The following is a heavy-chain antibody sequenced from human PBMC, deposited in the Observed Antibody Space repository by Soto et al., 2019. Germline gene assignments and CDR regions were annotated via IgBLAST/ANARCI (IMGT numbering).Heavy chain of an antibody. CDR2: ISYDGSNK. V-gene: IGHV3-30-3*01. Sequence: HPGGSLRLSCAASGFTFSSYAMHWVRQAPGKGLEWVAVISYDGSNKYYADSVKGRFTISRDNSKNTLYLQMNSLRAEDTAVYYCARARRRAAAGPSRLDYWGQGTLVTVSS. D-gene: IGHD6-13*01. CDR3: ARARRRAAAGPSRLDY. CDR1: GFTFSSYA. J-gene: IGHJ4*02.